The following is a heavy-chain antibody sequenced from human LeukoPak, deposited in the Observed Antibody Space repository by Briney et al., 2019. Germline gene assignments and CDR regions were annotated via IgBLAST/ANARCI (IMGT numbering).Heavy chain of an antibody. CDR2: IYYSGST. V-gene: IGHV4-39*07. Sequence: PSETLSLTCTVSGGSISSSSYYWGWIRQPPGKGLEWIGSIYYSGSTYYNPSLKSRVTISVDTSENQFSLKLSSVTAADTAVYYCAKIVGLPATMAYFDYWGQGILITVSS. CDR3: AKIVGLPATMAYFDY. CDR1: GGSISSSSYY. D-gene: IGHD2-2*01. J-gene: IGHJ4*02.